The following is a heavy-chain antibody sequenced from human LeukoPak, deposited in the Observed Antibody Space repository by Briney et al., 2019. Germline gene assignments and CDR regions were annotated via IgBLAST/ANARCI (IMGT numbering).Heavy chain of an antibody. J-gene: IGHJ4*02. Sequence: GGSLRLSCAASGFTFSSYAMSWVRQAPGKGLEWVSAISGSGGSTYYAVSVKGRFTISRDNSKNTLYLQMNSLRAEDTAVYFCARILSSAWGELGYWGQGTLVTVSS. CDR1: GFTFSSYA. CDR2: ISGSGGST. V-gene: IGHV3-23*01. D-gene: IGHD6-19*01. CDR3: ARILSSAWGELGY.